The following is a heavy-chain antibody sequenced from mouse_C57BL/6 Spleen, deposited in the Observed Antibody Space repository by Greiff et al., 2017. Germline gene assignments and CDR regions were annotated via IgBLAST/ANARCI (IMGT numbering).Heavy chain of an antibody. CDR3: ARNITKGYFDV. CDR1: GFSLTSYG. D-gene: IGHD1-1*01. J-gene: IGHJ1*03. CDR2: IWSGGST. Sequence: VMLVESGPGLVQPSQSLSITCTVSGFSLTSYGVHWVRQSPGKGLEWLGVIWSGGSTDYNAAFISRLSISKDNSKSQVFFKMNSLQADDTAIYYCARNITKGYFDVWGTGTTVTVSS. V-gene: IGHV2-2*01.